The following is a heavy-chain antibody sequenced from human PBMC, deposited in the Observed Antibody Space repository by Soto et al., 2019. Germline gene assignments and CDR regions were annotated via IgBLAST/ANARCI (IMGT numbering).Heavy chain of an antibody. CDR3: ARTNIAAAGTGLSHPLDY. V-gene: IGHV5-51*01. CDR2: IYPGDSDT. D-gene: IGHD6-13*01. Sequence: GESLKISCKGSGYSFTSYWIGWVRQMPGKGLEWMGIIYPGDSDTRYSPSFQGQVTISADKSISTAYLQWSSLKASDTAMYYCARTNIAAAGTGLSHPLDYWGQGTLVTVSS. CDR1: GYSFTSYW. J-gene: IGHJ4*02.